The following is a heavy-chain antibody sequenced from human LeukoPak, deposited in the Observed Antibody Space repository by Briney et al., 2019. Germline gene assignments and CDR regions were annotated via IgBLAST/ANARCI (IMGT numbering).Heavy chain of an antibody. CDR1: GFTFSSYS. J-gene: IGHJ3*02. V-gene: IGHV3-21*01. Sequence: PGGSLRLSCAASGFTFSSYSMNWVRQAPGKGLEWVSSISSSSSYIYYADSVKGRFTISRDNAKNSLYLQMNSLRAEDTAVYYCARFGQQLTHDAFDIWGQGTMVTVSS. CDR2: ISSSSSYI. CDR3: ARFGQQLTHDAFDI. D-gene: IGHD6-13*01.